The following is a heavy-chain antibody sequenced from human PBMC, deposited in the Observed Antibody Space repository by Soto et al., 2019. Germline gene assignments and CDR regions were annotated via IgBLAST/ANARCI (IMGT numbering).Heavy chain of an antibody. CDR1: GYTFNRHY. Sequence: QVQLVQSGAEVRKPGASVKVSCKASGYTFNRHYIQWVRQAPGQGLEWMGMIDPSGGNTNYAKKFQGRVTLTSDTSTSTVYMELSSLRSEDTAVYYCAKRRGVGLTRSSFDYWGPGTLVIVSS. CDR3: AKRRGVGLTRSSFDY. CDR2: IDPSGGNT. D-gene: IGHD1-26*01. V-gene: IGHV1-46*02. J-gene: IGHJ4*02.